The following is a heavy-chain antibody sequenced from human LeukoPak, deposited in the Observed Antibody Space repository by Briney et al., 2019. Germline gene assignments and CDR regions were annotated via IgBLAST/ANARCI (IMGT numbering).Heavy chain of an antibody. CDR1: GFTFNTYA. Sequence: PGGSLRLSCAASGFTFNTYAMSWVRQAPGKGLEWISVTSGSGGTTYYADSVKGRFTISRDNSKNTVYLQMNSLRAEDTAVCYCAKDRLAWSSGFDYWGQGTLVTVSS. CDR2: TSGSGGTT. J-gene: IGHJ4*02. D-gene: IGHD3-10*01. CDR3: AKDRLAWSSGFDY. V-gene: IGHV3-23*01.